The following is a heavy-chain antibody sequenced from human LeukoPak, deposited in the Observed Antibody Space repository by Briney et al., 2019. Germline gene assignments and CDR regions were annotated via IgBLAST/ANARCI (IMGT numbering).Heavy chain of an antibody. CDR3: ARAQYYCDSSGLDY. Sequence: GGSLRLSCAASGFTFSSYAMSWVRQAPGKGLEWVSAISGSGGSTYYADSVKGRFTISRDNSKNTLYLQMNSLRAEDTAVYYCARAQYYCDSSGLDYWGQGTLVTVSS. V-gene: IGHV3-23*01. CDR1: GFTFSSYA. CDR2: ISGSGGST. D-gene: IGHD3-22*01. J-gene: IGHJ4*02.